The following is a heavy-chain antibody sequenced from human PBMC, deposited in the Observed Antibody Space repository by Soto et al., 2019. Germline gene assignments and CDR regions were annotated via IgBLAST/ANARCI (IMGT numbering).Heavy chain of an antibody. V-gene: IGHV2-5*02. D-gene: IGHD3-16*01. CDR3: AHIMITYGGVSALDAFDF. CDR2: IYWDDDK. Sequence: ITLKESGPTLVNPTQTLTLTCTFSGFSLSTYRVGVGWIRQPPGKALEWLAIIYWDDDKRYSPSLQSRLAITKDTSKNQVVLTMTNLDPVDTATYYCAHIMITYGGVSALDAFDFWGQGTVVTVSS. CDR1: GFSLSTYRVG. J-gene: IGHJ3*01.